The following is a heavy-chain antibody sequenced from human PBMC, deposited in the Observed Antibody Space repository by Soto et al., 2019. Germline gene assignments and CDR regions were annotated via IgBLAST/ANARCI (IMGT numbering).Heavy chain of an antibody. V-gene: IGHV1-69*12. CDR3: ASQSRYCRCGRCYFLPCIDY. CDR2: IIPILGKA. Sequence: QVQLVQSGAEVKKPGSSVKVSCKASVGTFSSYAISWVRQAPGQGLEWMGGIIPILGKANYGQKFQGRVTITADESTSAAYLELISLISEDTAVYYCASQSRYCRCGRCYFLPCIDYCGQGTLVTVSS. J-gene: IGHJ4*02. CDR1: VGTFSSYA. D-gene: IGHD2-15*01.